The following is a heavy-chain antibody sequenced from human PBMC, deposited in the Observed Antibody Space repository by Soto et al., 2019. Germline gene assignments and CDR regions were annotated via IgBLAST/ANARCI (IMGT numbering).Heavy chain of an antibody. J-gene: IGHJ4*02. CDR3: AKVWGNYYDSRSYYFDY. CDR1: GFSFSTYG. CDR2: ISYDGSDK. V-gene: IGHV3-30*18. D-gene: IGHD3-22*01. Sequence: PGGSLRLSCAASGFSFSTYGMHWVRQAPGKGLEWVALISYDGSDKYYADSVKGRFTISRDNSKNTLFLRMNSMRAEDTAVYYCAKVWGNYYDSRSYYFDYWGQGTLVTVSS.